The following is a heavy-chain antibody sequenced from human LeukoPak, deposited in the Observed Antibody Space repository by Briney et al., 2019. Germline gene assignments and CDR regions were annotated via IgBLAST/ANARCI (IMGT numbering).Heavy chain of an antibody. CDR1: GYTFTTYG. J-gene: IGHJ4*02. V-gene: IGHV1-18*01. CDR3: AGGGRFCFNAKCYPHSFDY. D-gene: IGHD2-2*01. CDR2: ISVHNGDT. Sequence: ASVKVSCKPSGYTFTTYGINWVRQAPGQGREWMGGISVHNGDTNYAQKFQDRVTMTTDTSTGTAYMELRSLRSDDTAVFYCAGGGRFCFNAKCYPHSFDYWCQGTLLTVSS.